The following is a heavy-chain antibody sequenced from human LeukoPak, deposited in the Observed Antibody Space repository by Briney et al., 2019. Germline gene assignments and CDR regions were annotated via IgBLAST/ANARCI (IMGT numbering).Heavy chain of an antibody. V-gene: IGHV1-8*01. CDR3: ARGHYGSGNIDY. D-gene: IGHD3-10*01. CDR1: GYTFTSYD. J-gene: IGHJ4*02. CDR2: MNPNSGNT. Sequence: ASVKVSCKASGYTFTSYDINWVRRATGQGLEWMGWMNPNSGNTGYAQKFQGRVTMTRNTSISTAYMELSSLRSEDTAVYYCARGHYGSGNIDYWGQGTLVTVSS.